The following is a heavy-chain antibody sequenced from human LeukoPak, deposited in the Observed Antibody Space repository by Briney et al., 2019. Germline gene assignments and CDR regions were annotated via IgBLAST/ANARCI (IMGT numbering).Heavy chain of an antibody. Sequence: GGSLRLSCAASGFTFSDYYMSWIRQAPGKGLEWVSYISSSGSTIYYADSVKGRFTISRDNAKNSLYLQMNGLRAEDTAVYYCARRNYYDSSGFDPWGQGTLVTVSS. CDR3: ARRNYYDSSGFDP. CDR2: ISSSGSTI. J-gene: IGHJ5*02. CDR1: GFTFSDYY. V-gene: IGHV3-11*01. D-gene: IGHD3-22*01.